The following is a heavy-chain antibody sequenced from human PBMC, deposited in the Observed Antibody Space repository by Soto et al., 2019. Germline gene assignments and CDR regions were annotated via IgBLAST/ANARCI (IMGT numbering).Heavy chain of an antibody. J-gene: IGHJ6*02. CDR3: ARQGSNGAYYYYGMDV. CDR1: GYRFSNYW. CDR2: IYPGDSDT. Sequence: GESLKISCKGSGYRFSNYWIAWVRQMPGKGLEWMGIIYPGDSDTRYSPSFQGQVTMSVDKSNSTAYLHWSSLKASDTAMYFCARQGSNGAYYYYGMDVWGQGTTVTVSS. D-gene: IGHD2-8*01. V-gene: IGHV5-51*01.